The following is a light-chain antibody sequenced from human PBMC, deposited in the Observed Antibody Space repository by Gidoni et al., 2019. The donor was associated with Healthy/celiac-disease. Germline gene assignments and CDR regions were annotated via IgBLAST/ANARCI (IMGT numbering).Light chain of an antibody. J-gene: IGKJ4*01. CDR1: QDISNY. CDR2: DAS. CDR3: QQYDNLLLT. Sequence: DIQMTQSPSSLSASVGDRVTITCQASQDISNYLNWYQQKPGKAPQLLIYDASNLETGVPSRFSGSGSGTDVTFPISSLQPEDIATYYCQQYDNLLLTFGGGTKVEIK. V-gene: IGKV1-33*01.